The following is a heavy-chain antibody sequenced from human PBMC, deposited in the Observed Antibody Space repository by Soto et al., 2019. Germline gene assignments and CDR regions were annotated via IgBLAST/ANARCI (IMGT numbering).Heavy chain of an antibody. CDR1: GYKVSTWHNFTSYW. Sequence: GESLKISCMGSGYKVSTWHNFTSYWIAWVRQMPGKGLEWMAIIYPDESDTRYSPSLQGQVTISADKSISTAYLQWSSLKASDTAMYYCVRMGFSGGGYLSYYYYGMDIWGQGTTVTVSS. CDR3: VRMGFSGGGYLSYYYYGMDI. CDR2: IYPDESDT. V-gene: IGHV5-51*01. D-gene: IGHD5-12*01. J-gene: IGHJ6*02.